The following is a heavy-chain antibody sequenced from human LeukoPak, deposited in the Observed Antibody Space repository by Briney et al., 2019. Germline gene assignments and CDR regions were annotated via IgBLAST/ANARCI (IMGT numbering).Heavy chain of an antibody. V-gene: IGHV3-11*04. Sequence: SGGSLRLSCAASGFTFSDYFKAWIRHAPGKGLEYISNISASGSTIHYGDSVKGRFTIFRDDARNSVYLQTTSLRAEDTATYFCARDCGGHCYSGFDYWGQGALVTVSS. CDR2: ISASGSTI. D-gene: IGHD2-21*02. CDR1: GFTFSDYF. CDR3: ARDCGGHCYSGFDY. J-gene: IGHJ4*02.